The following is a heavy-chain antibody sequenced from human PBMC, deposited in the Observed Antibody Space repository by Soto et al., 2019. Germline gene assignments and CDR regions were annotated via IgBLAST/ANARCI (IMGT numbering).Heavy chain of an antibody. CDR3: ARVASDYINSVDH. CDR1: GFTFNAYA. D-gene: IGHD4-4*01. V-gene: IGHV3-23*01. J-gene: IGHJ4*02. Sequence: EVQLLESGGGLVQPGGSLRLSCAASGFTFNAYAMTWVRQAPEKGLEWVSAIGGSGGNRYYAASVKGRFTISRDNSKHTLDLQMSRLRVEDTAVYYCARVASDYINSVDHWGQGILVTVSS. CDR2: IGGSGGNR.